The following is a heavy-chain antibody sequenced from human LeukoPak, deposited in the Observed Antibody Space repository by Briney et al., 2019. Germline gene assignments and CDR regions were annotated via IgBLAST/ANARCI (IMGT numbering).Heavy chain of an antibody. CDR1: GGSISGYF. V-gene: IGHV4-59*12. CDR2: IYYSGST. J-gene: IGHJ5*02. Sequence: SETLSLTCTVSGGSISGYFWSWIRQPPGKGLEWIGFIYYSGSTNYDPSLKSRVTISIDTSKNQFSLRLSSVTAADTAVYYCARDSGIAAAGTHNWFDPWGQGTLVTVSS. D-gene: IGHD6-13*01. CDR3: ARDSGIAAAGTHNWFDP.